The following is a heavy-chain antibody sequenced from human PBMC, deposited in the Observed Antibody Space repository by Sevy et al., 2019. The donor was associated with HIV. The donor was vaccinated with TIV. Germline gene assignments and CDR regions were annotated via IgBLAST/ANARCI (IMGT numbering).Heavy chain of an antibody. Sequence: GGSLRLSCVASGFTFSSYSMNWVRQAPGKGLEWVSYISSSSDSSRTLYYADSVKGRCSISRDTAKNSVHLQMTSLRVEDTAVYYCARPDLSGWYFDFWGHGTLVTVSS. CDR1: GFTFSSYS. CDR3: ARPDLSGWYFDF. J-gene: IGHJ4*01. CDR2: ISSSSDSSRTL. D-gene: IGHD6-19*01. V-gene: IGHV3-48*01.